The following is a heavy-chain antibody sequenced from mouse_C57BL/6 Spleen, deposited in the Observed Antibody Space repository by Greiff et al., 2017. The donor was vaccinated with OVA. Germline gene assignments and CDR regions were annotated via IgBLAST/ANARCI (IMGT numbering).Heavy chain of an antibody. V-gene: IGHV1-26*01. CDR2: INPNNGGT. CDR3: ARAGDSNYGYFDY. CDR1: GYTFTDYY. Sequence: VQLQQSGPELVKPGASVKISCKASGYTFTDYYMNWVKQSHGKSLEWIGDINPNNGGTSYNQKFKGKATLTVDKSSSTAYMELRSLTSEDSAVYYCARAGDSNYGYFDYWGQGTTLTVSS. J-gene: IGHJ2*01. D-gene: IGHD2-5*01.